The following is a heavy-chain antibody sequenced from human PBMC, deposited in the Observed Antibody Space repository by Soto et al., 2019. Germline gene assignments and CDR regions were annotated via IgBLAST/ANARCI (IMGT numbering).Heavy chain of an antibody. V-gene: IGHV3-49*03. CDR3: TRARSMVIPYNWFDP. D-gene: IGHD3-16*01. CDR1: GFTFGDYP. Sequence: GGSLRLSCTASGFTFGDYPMIWFRQAPGKGLEWVGFIRSKAYGGTAEFAASVKGRFTISRDDSKSIAYLQMNSLKTEDTAVYYCTRARSMVIPYNWFDPWGQGT. CDR2: IRSKAYGGTA. J-gene: IGHJ5*02.